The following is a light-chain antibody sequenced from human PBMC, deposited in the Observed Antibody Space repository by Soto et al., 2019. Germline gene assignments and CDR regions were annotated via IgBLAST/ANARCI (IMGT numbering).Light chain of an antibody. Sequence: DIQMTQSPSSLSASVGDRVTIPCRASQSISNYLSWYQQIPGKAPKLLIYAASTLRSGVSSRLSGSRSGTYFTLTISSIQPEDFATYYCQQSYNTPWTFGQGTKADIK. J-gene: IGKJ1*01. CDR1: QSISNY. CDR2: AAS. CDR3: QQSYNTPWT. V-gene: IGKV1-39*01.